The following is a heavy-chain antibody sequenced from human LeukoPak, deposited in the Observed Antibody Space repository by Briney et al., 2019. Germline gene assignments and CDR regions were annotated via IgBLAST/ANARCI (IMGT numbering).Heavy chain of an antibody. CDR1: GFTLSNYW. V-gene: IGHV3-74*01. D-gene: IGHD3-22*01. CDR3: ARDGLYYDSSGYHDAFDI. Sequence: GGSLRLSCSASGFTLSNYWIHWVRQAPGKGLVWVSRINTDGSSTNYADSVRGRFTVSRDNAKNTLYLQMNSLRAEDTAVYYCARDGLYYDSSGYHDAFDIWGQGTMVTVSS. J-gene: IGHJ3*02. CDR2: INTDGSST.